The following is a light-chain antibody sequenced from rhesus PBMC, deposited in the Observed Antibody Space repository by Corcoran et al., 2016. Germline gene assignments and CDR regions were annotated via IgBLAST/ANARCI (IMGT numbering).Light chain of an antibody. CDR1: QGISSW. V-gene: IGKV1-22*01. Sequence: DIQMTQSPSSLSASVGDTVTITCRASQGISSWLAWYQQKPVKAPKLLIYKAANLQSGVPSRFSGSGSGTDFTLPNSSLQSEDFATYYCQQYSSRPPTFGQGTKVEIK. J-gene: IGKJ1*01. CDR3: QQYSSRPPT. CDR2: KAA.